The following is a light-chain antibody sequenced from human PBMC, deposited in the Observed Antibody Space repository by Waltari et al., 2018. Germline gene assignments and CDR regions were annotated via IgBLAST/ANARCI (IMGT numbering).Light chain of an antibody. CDR3: HSRETSSTRV. V-gene: IGLV3-19*01. CDR2: GQN. J-gene: IGLJ2*01. CDR1: SLRRFY. Sequence: SSELTQDPSVSVALGQTVRITCQGDSLRRFYASWYQQRPGQAPILVLYGQNNRPSGIPDRFSGSTSGNTASLTITGAQAEDEADYYCHSRETSSTRVFGGGTRLTV.